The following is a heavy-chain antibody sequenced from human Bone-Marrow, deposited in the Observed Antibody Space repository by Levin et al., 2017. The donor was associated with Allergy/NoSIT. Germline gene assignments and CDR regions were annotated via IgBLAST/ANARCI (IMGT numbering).Heavy chain of an antibody. CDR3: ARVPRLPFIAVAGTNDY. CDR2: IKQDGSEK. Sequence: PGGSLRLSCAASGFTFSSYWMSWVRQAPGKGLEWVANIKQDGSEKYYVDSVKGRFTISRDNAKNSLYLQMNSLRAEDTAVYYCARVPRLPFIAVAGTNDYWGQGTLVTVSS. V-gene: IGHV3-7*03. CDR1: GFTFSSYW. J-gene: IGHJ4*02. D-gene: IGHD6-19*01.